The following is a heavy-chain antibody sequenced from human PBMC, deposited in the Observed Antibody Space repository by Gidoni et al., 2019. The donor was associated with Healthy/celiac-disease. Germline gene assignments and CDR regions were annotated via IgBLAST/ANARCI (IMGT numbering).Heavy chain of an antibody. CDR2: IYYSGST. D-gene: IGHD6-13*01. CDR1: GGSISSYY. V-gene: IGHV4-59*01. Sequence: QVQLHESGPGLVKPSETLSLTCTVSGGSISSYYWSWIRQPPGKGLEWIGYIYYSGSTNYNPSLKSRVTISVDTSKNQFSLKLSSVTAADTAVYYCARASKVEYSSSWDFDYWGQGTLVTVSS. CDR3: ARASKVEYSSSWDFDY. J-gene: IGHJ4*02.